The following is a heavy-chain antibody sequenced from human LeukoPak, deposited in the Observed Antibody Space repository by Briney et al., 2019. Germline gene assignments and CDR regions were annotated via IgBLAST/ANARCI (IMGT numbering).Heavy chain of an antibody. Sequence: GRSLRLSCAASGFTFDDYAMHWVRQAPGKGLEWVPSISWNSGSIAYADSVKGRFTISRDNAKNSLYLQMNSLRAEDTALYYCAKGMTGYTYSQSHYWGPGTLVTVSS. CDR1: GFTFDDYA. CDR2: ISWNSGSI. CDR3: AKGMTGYTYSQSHY. J-gene: IGHJ4*02. V-gene: IGHV3-9*01. D-gene: IGHD5-18*01.